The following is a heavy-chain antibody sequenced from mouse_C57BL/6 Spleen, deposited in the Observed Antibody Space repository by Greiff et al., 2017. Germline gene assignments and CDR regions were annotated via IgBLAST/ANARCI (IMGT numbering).Heavy chain of an antibody. CDR2: ISGGGGNT. J-gene: IGHJ3*01. CDR1: GFTFSSYT. D-gene: IGHD2-3*01. Sequence: EVKLMESGGGLVKPGGSLKLSCAASGFTFSSYTMSWVRQTPEKRLEWVATISGGGGNTYYPDSVKGRFTISRDNAKNTLYLQMSSLRSEDTALYYCARDDGYYSWFAYWGQGTLVTVSA. CDR3: ARDDGYYSWFAY. V-gene: IGHV5-9*01.